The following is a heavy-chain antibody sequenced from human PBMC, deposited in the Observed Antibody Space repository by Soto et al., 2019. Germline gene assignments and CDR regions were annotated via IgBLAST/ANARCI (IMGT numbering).Heavy chain of an antibody. J-gene: IGHJ4*02. CDR1: GFAFSNYA. D-gene: IGHD6-13*01. CDR3: ARPRWDYSNPFDL. CDR2: ISDGGGST. V-gene: IGHV3-23*01. Sequence: EVQLLESGGGLVQPGGSLRLSCAASGFAFSNYAMTWVRQDPGKGLEWVSYISDGGGSTSYADSVRGRFTISRDKAKNKLYVPMKSIGAEETAVYYGARPRWDYSNPFDLWGQGPLLTVSS.